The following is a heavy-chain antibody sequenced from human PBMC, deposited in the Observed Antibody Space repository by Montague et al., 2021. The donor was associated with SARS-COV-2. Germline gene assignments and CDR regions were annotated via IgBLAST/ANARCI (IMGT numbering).Heavy chain of an antibody. CDR1: GFTFSDYW. CDR3: ARAGDCFDY. V-gene: IGHV3-7*01. CDR2: IKKDGTEK. J-gene: IGHJ4*02. Sequence: SLRLSCAASGFTFSDYWMTWIRQAPGKGLEWVATIKKDGTEKYYLASVKGRFTVSRENAKSSLFLQMSNVRVDDTAVYYCARAGDCFDYWGRGTLVTVSS.